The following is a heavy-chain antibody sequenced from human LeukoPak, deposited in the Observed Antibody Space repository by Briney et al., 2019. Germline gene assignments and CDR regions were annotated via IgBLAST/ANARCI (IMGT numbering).Heavy chain of an antibody. CDR3: AKGGKWDVTPFDY. CDR2: IDSGGSWT. D-gene: IGHD1-26*01. J-gene: IGHJ4*02. Sequence: GGSLRLSCAASGNYWMHWVRQAPGKGLVWVSHIDSGGSWTSYADSVKGRFTISKDNAKNTVYLQMNSLRAEDTAVYYCAKGGKWDVTPFDYWGQGTLVTVSS. CDR1: GNYW. V-gene: IGHV3-74*01.